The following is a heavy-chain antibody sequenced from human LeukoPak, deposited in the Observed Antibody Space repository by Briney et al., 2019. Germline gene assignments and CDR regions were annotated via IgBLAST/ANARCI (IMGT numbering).Heavy chain of an antibody. CDR1: GFTYTNYW. J-gene: IGHJ4*02. D-gene: IGHD3-16*01. Sequence: GGSLRLSCAASGFTYTNYWVSWFRQAPGQGLERVASIKQDGSERYYVDSVKGRFTISRDNAKNSLFLQLSSLRVEDTAVYYCARGSMHVYHLYTDYWGQGTLVTVSP. CDR3: ARGSMHVYHLYTDY. V-gene: IGHV3-7*01. CDR2: IKQDGSER.